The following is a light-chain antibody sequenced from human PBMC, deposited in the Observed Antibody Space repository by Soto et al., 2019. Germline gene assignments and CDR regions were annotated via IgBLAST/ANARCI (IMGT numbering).Light chain of an antibody. CDR2: AAS. CDR3: QQYYDWPIT. Sequence: EIVLTQSPATLSVSPGERATLFCGASQGISTLLAWYQQKPGQAPRLLIYAASTRAAGIPDRFSGSGSGTDFTLTISRLQSEDFAIYYCQQYYDWPITFGQGTRL. V-gene: IGKV3-15*01. CDR1: QGISTL. J-gene: IGKJ5*01.